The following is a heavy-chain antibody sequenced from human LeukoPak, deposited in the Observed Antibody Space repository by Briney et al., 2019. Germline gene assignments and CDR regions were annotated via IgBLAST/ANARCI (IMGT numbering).Heavy chain of an antibody. Sequence: SVKVSCKASGGTFSSYAISRVRQAPGQGLEWMGGITPIFGTANYAQKFQGRVTITADESTSTAYMELSSLRSEDTAVYYCASIAAAGTGAHRDFDYWGQGTLVTVSS. V-gene: IGHV1-69*13. CDR3: ASIAAAGTGAHRDFDY. CDR2: ITPIFGTA. CDR1: GGTFSSYA. J-gene: IGHJ4*02. D-gene: IGHD6-13*01.